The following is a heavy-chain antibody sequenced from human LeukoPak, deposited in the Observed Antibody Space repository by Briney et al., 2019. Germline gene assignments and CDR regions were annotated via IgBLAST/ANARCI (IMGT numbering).Heavy chain of an antibody. CDR1: GFTFSSYS. Sequence: GSLRLSCAASGFTFSSYSMNWVRQAPGKGLEWIGEINHSGSTNYNPSLKSRVTISVDTSKNQFSLKLSSVTAADTAVYYCARGPRLLWFGELLRSFDPWGQGTLVTVSS. V-gene: IGHV4-34*01. CDR3: ARGPRLLWFGELLRSFDP. D-gene: IGHD3-10*01. CDR2: INHSGST. J-gene: IGHJ5*02.